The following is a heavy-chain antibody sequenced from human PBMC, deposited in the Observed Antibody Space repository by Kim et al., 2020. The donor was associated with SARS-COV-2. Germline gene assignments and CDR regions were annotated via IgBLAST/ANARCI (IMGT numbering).Heavy chain of an antibody. CDR2: ISSSGSTI. J-gene: IGHJ3*02. CDR1: GFTFSDYY. V-gene: IGHV3-11*01. D-gene: IGHD4-4*01. Sequence: GGSLRLSCAASGFTFSDYYMSWIRQAPGKGLEWVSYISSSGSTIYYADSVKGRFTISRDNAKNSLYLQMNSLKAADTAVYYCASTTVTKGDAVDIWGQGTMVTVSS. CDR3: ASTTVTKGDAVDI.